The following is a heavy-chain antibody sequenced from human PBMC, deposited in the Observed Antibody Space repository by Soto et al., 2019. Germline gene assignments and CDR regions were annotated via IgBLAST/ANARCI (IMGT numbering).Heavy chain of an antibody. D-gene: IGHD6-13*01. CDR3: AKASPPFEAAGTLGLLDY. Sequence: PGGSLRLSCAASGFTFSSYAMSWVRQAPGKGLEWVSAISGSGGSTYYADSVKGRFTISRDNSKNTLYLQMNSLRAEDTAVYYCAKASPPFEAAGTLGLLDYWGQGTLVTVSS. J-gene: IGHJ4*02. CDR2: ISGSGGST. V-gene: IGHV3-23*01. CDR1: GFTFSSYA.